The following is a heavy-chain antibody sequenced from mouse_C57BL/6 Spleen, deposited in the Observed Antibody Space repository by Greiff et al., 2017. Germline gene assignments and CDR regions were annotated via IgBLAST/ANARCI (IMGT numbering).Heavy chain of an antibody. CDR3: ARAYYDYGDWYFDV. CDR1: GYSFTGYY. D-gene: IGHD2-4*01. CDR2: INPSTGGT. V-gene: IGHV1-42*01. J-gene: IGHJ1*03. Sequence: EVHLVESGPELVKPGASVKISCKASGYSFTGYYMNWVKQSPEKSLEWIGEINPSTGGTTYNQKFKAKATLTVDKSSSTAYMQLKSLTSEDSAVYYCARAYYDYGDWYFDVWGTGTTVTVSS.